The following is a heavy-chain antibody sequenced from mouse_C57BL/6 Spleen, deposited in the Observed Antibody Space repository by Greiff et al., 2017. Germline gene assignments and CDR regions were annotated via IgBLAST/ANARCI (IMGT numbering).Heavy chain of an antibody. Sequence: VQLKESGPVLVKPGASVKMSCKASGYTFTDYYMNWVKQSHGKSLEWIGVINPYNGGTSYNQKFKGKATLTVDKSSSTAYMELNSLTSEDSAVYYCAAPSYYYGSSYYYAMDYWGQGTSVTVSS. J-gene: IGHJ4*01. D-gene: IGHD1-1*01. CDR3: AAPSYYYGSSYYYAMDY. CDR1: GYTFTDYY. V-gene: IGHV1-19*01. CDR2: INPYNGGT.